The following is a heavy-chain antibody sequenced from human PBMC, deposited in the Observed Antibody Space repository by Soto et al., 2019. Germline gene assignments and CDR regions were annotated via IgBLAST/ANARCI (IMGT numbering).Heavy chain of an antibody. CDR2: INPSGGST. Sequence: ASVKVSCKASGYTFTSYYMHWVRQAPGQGLEWMGIINPSGGSTSYAQKFQGRVTMTRDTSTSTVYMELSSLRSEDTAVYYCATLPPRIVVMPTAIPSWGQAPLVSVSS. CDR1: GYTFTSYY. CDR3: ATLPPRIVVMPTAIPS. V-gene: IGHV1-46*01. J-gene: IGHJ5*02. D-gene: IGHD2-21*02.